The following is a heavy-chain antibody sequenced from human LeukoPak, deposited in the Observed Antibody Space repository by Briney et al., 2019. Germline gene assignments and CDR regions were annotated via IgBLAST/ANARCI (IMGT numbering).Heavy chain of an antibody. CDR2: ISSSSSTI. CDR1: GFTFSSNV. CDR3: ARDPLADSSSWYGGYDY. Sequence: GGSLRLSCVASGFTFSSNVMIWVRQAPGKGLEWVSYISSSSSTIYYADSVKGRFTISRDNAKNSLYLQMNSLRAEDTAVYYCARDPLADSSSWYGGYDYWGQGTLVTVSS. J-gene: IGHJ4*02. D-gene: IGHD6-13*01. V-gene: IGHV3-48*04.